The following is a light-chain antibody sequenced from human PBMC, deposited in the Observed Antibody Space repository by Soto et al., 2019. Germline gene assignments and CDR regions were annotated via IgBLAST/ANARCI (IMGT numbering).Light chain of an antibody. V-gene: IGKV1-39*01. J-gene: IGKJ5*01. CDR2: AAS. Sequence: IPRTQSPSSLSASVGDRVTLTCWASESISSYLNWYQQKPGTAPKLLIYAASRSHSRVPPWSSGGAAGTACIPISSMLKKDDASTYYCQQRYRPPITFGQGTRLEIK. CDR3: QQRYRPPIT. CDR1: ESISSY.